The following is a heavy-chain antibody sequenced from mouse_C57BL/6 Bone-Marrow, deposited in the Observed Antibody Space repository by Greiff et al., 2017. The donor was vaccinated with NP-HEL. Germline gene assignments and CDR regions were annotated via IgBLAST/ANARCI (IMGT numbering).Heavy chain of an antibody. Sequence: EVQRVESGGGLVKPGGSLKLSCAASGFTFSDYGMHWVHQAPEKGLEWVAYISSGSSTNYYADTVKGRFTISSDNAKNTLFLQMTSLRSEDTAMYYCARRYRGLYYYAMDYWGQGTSVTVSS. D-gene: IGHD2-12*01. CDR3: ARRYRGLYYYAMDY. V-gene: IGHV5-17*01. CDR2: ISSGSSTN. CDR1: GFTFSDYG. J-gene: IGHJ4*01.